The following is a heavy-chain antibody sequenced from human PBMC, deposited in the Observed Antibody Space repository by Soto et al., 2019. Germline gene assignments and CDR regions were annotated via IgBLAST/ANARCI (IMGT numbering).Heavy chain of an antibody. CDR3: ARPNMWYGKIQE. D-gene: IGHD2-15*01. Sequence: PGGSLRLSCEASGFTFDDYGMHWVRQAPGKGLEWVSGISWNGGSIGYADSVKGRFTISRDNAKNSLYLQMNSLRAEDTALYYCARPNMWYGKIQEWGRGTLVTVSS. J-gene: IGHJ1*01. CDR2: ISWNGGSI. CDR1: GFTFDDYG. V-gene: IGHV3-9*01.